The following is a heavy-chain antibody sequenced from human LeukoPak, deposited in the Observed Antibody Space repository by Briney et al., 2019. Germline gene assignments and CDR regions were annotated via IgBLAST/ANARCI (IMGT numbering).Heavy chain of an antibody. CDR2: INHSGST. J-gene: IGHJ6*03. CDR3: ARGVGGAAAGPMDV. CDR1: GGSFSGYY. Sequence: PETLSLTCAVYGGSFSGYYWSWIRQPPGKGLEWIGEINHSGSTNYNPSLKSRVTISVDTSKNQFSLKLSSVTAADTAVYYCARGVGGAAAGPMDVWGKGTTVTVSS. V-gene: IGHV4-34*01. D-gene: IGHD6-13*01.